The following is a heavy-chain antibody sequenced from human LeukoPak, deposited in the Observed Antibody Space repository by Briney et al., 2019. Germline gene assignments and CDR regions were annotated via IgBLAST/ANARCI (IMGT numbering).Heavy chain of an antibody. D-gene: IGHD4-11*01. CDR2: IYTSGST. CDR3: ARLSTVTTSFDY. Sequence: PSETLSLTCTVSGVSISSYYWSWLRQPAGKGLEWIGRIYTSGSTNYNPSLKSRVTISVDTSKNQFSLKLSSVTAADTAVYYCARLSTVTTSFDYWGQGTLVTVSS. CDR1: GVSISSYY. J-gene: IGHJ4*02. V-gene: IGHV4-4*07.